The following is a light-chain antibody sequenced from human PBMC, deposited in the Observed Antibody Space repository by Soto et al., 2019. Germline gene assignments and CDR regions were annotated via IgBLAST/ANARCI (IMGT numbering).Light chain of an antibody. CDR2: DAS. CDR3: QQYGSPHRT. Sequence: EIVLTQSPGTLSLSPWERATLSCRASQTVSSNSLAWYLQKPGQAPRLLIYDASRRATGIPDRFSGSGSGRGLTLGISSLEPEDFAVYYCQQYGSPHRTVGHGTQVDIK. J-gene: IGKJ1*01. CDR1: QTVSSNS. V-gene: IGKV3-20*01.